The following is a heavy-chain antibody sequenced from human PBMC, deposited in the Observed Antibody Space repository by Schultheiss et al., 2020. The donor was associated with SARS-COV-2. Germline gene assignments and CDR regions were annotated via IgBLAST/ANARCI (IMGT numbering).Heavy chain of an antibody. CDR3: ARGQGDCSSTSCYYYYYMDV. J-gene: IGHJ6*03. D-gene: IGHD2-2*01. CDR2: INHSGST. CDR1: GGSFSGYY. Sequence: SETLSLTCAVYGGSFSGYYWSWIRQPPGKGLEWIGEINHSGSTYYNPSLKSRVTISVDTSKNQFSLKLSSVTAADTAVYYCARGQGDCSSTSCYYYYYMDVWGKGTTVTVSS. V-gene: IGHV4-34*01.